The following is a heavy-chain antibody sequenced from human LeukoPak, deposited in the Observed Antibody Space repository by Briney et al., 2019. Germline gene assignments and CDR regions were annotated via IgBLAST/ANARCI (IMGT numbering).Heavy chain of an antibody. CDR1: GFTFSSYG. Sequence: GGSLRLSCAASGFTFSSYGMSWVRQAPGKGLEWVSAISGSGGSTYYADSVKGRFTISRDNSKNTLYLQMNSLRAEDTAVYYCAKGGMVRGVRWLYFDYWGQGTLVTVSS. D-gene: IGHD3-10*01. CDR3: AKGGMVRGVRWLYFDY. V-gene: IGHV3-23*01. J-gene: IGHJ4*02. CDR2: ISGSGGST.